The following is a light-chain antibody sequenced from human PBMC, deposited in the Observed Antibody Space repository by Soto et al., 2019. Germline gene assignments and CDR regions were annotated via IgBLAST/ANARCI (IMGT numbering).Light chain of an antibody. CDR1: QSVSSSY. V-gene: IGKV3-20*01. Sequence: EILLTQYPGTLSLSPGERATLSCRASQSVSSSYLAWYQQKPGKAPRLLIYGASSRATGIPERLSGSGSGTELTLTISSMQTDDFETYYCQHYNSYSEAFGHGTKVDIK. CDR2: GAS. J-gene: IGKJ1*01. CDR3: QHYNSYSEA.